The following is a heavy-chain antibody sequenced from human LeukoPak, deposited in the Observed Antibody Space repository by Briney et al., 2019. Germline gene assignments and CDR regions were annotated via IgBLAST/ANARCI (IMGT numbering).Heavy chain of an antibody. CDR2: IYSSGRT. CDR3: ARGGGIPDPDYYYYYYMDV. J-gene: IGHJ6*03. D-gene: IGHD2-2*02. CDR1: GGSISSYY. V-gene: IGHV4-4*07. Sequence: SETLSLTCIVSGGSISSYYWSWIRQPAGKGLEWIGRIYSSGRTNYNASLKSRVTMSVDTSKNQFSLKLSSVTAADTAVYYCARGGGIPDPDYYYYYYMDVWGKGTTVTVS.